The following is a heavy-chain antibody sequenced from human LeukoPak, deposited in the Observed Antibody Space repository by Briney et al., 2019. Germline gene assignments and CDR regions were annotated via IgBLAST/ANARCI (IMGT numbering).Heavy chain of an antibody. J-gene: IGHJ4*02. CDR1: GGSVSSYY. Sequence: PSETLSLTCSVSGGSVSSYYWSWIRQSPGRGLEWIGYIHNSGRTNYNPSLKSRVTGFVDTSKNQVSLRLSSVTAADTAVYYCARSSMGARFIFDFWGQGTLVTVSS. CDR3: ARSSMGARFIFDF. CDR2: IHNSGRT. V-gene: IGHV4-4*08. D-gene: IGHD6-6*01.